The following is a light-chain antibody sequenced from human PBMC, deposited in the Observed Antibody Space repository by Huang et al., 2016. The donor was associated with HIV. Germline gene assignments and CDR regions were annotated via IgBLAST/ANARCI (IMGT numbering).Light chain of an antibody. CDR1: QDIGNY. CDR2: DAS. CDR3: QHYDSLPPWT. V-gene: IGKV1-33*01. J-gene: IGKJ1*01. Sequence: DIQMTQSPSSLSASVGDRVTITCQASQDIGNYLNWYQQKPGQAPKLLIFDASNLETGVASRISGSGSGKDFTFTISTLQPEDIATYYCQHYDSLPPWTFGQGTRVEI.